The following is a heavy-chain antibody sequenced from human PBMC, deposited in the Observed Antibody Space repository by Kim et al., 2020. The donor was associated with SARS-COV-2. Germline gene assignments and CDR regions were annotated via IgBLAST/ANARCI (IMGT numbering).Heavy chain of an antibody. J-gene: IGHJ4*02. D-gene: IGHD1-7*01. CDR3: ARGTGTRLSPFDS. CDR2: IYYIGST. CDR1: GGSISSYY. Sequence: SETLSLTCTVSGGSISSYYWSWLRQPPGKGLEWIGYIYYIGSTNYNPSLNSRVTISVDTSKNQFSLKLSSLTAADTAVYSCARGTGTRLSPFDSWGQGTL. V-gene: IGHV4-59*01.